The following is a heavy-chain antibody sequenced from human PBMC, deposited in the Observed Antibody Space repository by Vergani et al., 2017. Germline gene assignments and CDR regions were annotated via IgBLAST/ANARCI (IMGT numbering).Heavy chain of an antibody. D-gene: IGHD1-26*01. CDR2: ISYDGSNK. J-gene: IGHJ4*02. Sequence: QVQLVESGGGVVQPGRSLRLSWAASGFTFSSYAMHWVRQAPGKGLEWVAVISYDGSNKYYADSVKGRFTISSDNSKNTLYLQMNSLRAEDTAVYYCARCELPTSEFDYWGQGTLVTVSS. CDR1: GFTFSSYA. CDR3: ARCELPTSEFDY. V-gene: IGHV3-30-3*01.